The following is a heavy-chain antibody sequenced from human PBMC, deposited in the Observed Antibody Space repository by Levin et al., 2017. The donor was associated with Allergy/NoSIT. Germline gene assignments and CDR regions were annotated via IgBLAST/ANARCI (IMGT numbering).Heavy chain of an antibody. CDR3: ARRVDVSGTYPRDNWFDP. Sequence: SQTLSLTCPVSGASISSNTFHWGWIRQPPGKGLEWIGLISNSGITHYNPSLQSRVILSVDTSKNQFSLKLDSVTAADTAVYYCARRVDVSGTYPRDNWFDPWGQGILVTVSA. CDR2: ISNSGIT. D-gene: IGHD3-10*01. CDR1: GASISSNTFH. J-gene: IGHJ5*02. V-gene: IGHV4-39*01.